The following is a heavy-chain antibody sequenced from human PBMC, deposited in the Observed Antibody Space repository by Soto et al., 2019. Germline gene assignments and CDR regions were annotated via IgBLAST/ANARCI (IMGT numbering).Heavy chain of an antibody. CDR2: ISGSGDST. J-gene: IGHJ4*02. D-gene: IGHD6-19*01. CDR1: GFTFSSYA. CDR3: SRRSSGWYFDY. V-gene: IGHV3-23*01. Sequence: EVQLLESGGGLVQPGGSLRLSCAASGFTFSSYAVSWVRQAPGKGLEWVSVISGSGDSTYYADSVKGRFTISRDNSKNTLYLQMTSLRAEDTAVYYCSRRSSGWYFDYWGQGTLVTVSS.